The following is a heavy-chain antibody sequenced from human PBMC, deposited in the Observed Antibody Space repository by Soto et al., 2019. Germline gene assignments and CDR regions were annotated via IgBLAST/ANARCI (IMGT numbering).Heavy chain of an antibody. J-gene: IGHJ4*02. D-gene: IGHD3-10*01. CDR3: ARDPRSFLLYGSFDY. Sequence: GGSLRLSCVASGFAFSDYAMHWVRQSPGKGLEWLAIMSFDGRNKYFADSVEGRFTVSRDTSSNTLYLHMNNVTSEDTASYYCARDPRSFLLYGSFDYWGQGP. CDR2: MSFDGRNK. V-gene: IGHV3-30*03. CDR1: GFAFSDYA.